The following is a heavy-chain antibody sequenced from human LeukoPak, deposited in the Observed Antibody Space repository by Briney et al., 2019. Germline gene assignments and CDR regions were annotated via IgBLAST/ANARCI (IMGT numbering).Heavy chain of an antibody. D-gene: IGHD3-22*01. J-gene: IGHJ6*02. Sequence: ASVKVSCKASGYTFTGYYMHWVRQAPGQGLEWMGWINPNSGGTNYAQKFQGRVTMTRDTSISTAYMELSRLRSDDTAVYYCARDFGYYYDSSGYSHYYYGMDVWGQGTTVTVSS. CDR3: ARDFGYYYDSSGYSHYYYGMDV. CDR2: INPNSGGT. V-gene: IGHV1-2*02. CDR1: GYTFTGYY.